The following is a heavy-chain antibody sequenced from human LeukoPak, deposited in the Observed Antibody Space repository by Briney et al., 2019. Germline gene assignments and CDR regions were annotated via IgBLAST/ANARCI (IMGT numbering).Heavy chain of an antibody. CDR3: VRETYYDFWSGYYTLEYAFDI. Sequence: ASVKVSCKASGGTFSSYAISWVRQAPGQGLEWMGGIIPIFGTANYAQKFQGRVTITADESTSTAYMELSSLRSEDTAVYYCVRETYYDFWSGYYTLEYAFDIWGQGTMVTVSS. CDR2: IIPIFGTA. J-gene: IGHJ3*02. V-gene: IGHV1-69*13. CDR1: GGTFSSYA. D-gene: IGHD3-3*01.